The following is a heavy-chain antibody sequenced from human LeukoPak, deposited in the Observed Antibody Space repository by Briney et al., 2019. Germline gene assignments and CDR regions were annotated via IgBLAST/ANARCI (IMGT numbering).Heavy chain of an antibody. J-gene: IGHJ4*02. Sequence: PGGSLRLSCAASGFTVSSNYMSWVRQAPGKGLEWVSVIYSGGSTYYADSVKGRFTISRDNSKNTLYLQMNSLRAEDTAVYYCARVQDSSLFDYWGQGTLVTVSS. CDR2: IYSGGST. CDR3: ARVQDSSLFDY. V-gene: IGHV3-66*01. D-gene: IGHD3-22*01. CDR1: GFTVSSNY.